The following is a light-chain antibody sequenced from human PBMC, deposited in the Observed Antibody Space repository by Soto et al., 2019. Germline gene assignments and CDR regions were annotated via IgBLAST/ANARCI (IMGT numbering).Light chain of an antibody. J-gene: IGKJ1*01. V-gene: IGKV3-20*01. Sequence: EIVLTQSPGTLSLSPGERATLSCRASQSVSSSYLAWYQQKPGQAPRLLIYGASNRATGIPDRFSGSGSGTDFTLTISRLEPEAFEVYSCLQYHNLWAFGQGTKVEI. CDR2: GAS. CDR3: LQYHNLWA. CDR1: QSVSSSY.